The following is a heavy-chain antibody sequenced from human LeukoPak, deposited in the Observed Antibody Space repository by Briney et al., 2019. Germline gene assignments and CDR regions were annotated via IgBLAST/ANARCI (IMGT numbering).Heavy chain of an antibody. Sequence: SEALSLTCAVYGGSFSGYYWSWIRQPPGKGLEWIGEINHSGSTNYNPSLKSRVTISLDTSKNQFSPKLTSVTAADTAVYYCARGGVLWFGANWFDPWGQGTLVTVSS. J-gene: IGHJ5*02. CDR1: GGSFSGYY. CDR3: ARGGVLWFGANWFDP. D-gene: IGHD3-10*01. V-gene: IGHV4-34*01. CDR2: INHSGST.